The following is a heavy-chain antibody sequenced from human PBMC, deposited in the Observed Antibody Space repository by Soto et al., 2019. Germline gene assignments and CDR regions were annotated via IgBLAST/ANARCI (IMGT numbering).Heavy chain of an antibody. CDR3: ARYRPGSGALDY. CDR1: GFIISGFG. V-gene: IGHV3-73*02. Sequence: EVQLVESGGGLVQPGGSLQLSCAASGFIISGFGIHWVRQASGKGLEWVGRIRDKGNNYATSYAASMKGRFTISRDDSETTAYLQMNSLITEDTAVYYCARYRPGSGALDYWGQGTLVTVSS. CDR2: IRDKGNNYAT. J-gene: IGHJ4*02. D-gene: IGHD3-10*01.